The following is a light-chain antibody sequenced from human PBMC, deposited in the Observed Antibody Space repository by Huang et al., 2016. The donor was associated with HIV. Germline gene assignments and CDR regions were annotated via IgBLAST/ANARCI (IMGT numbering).Light chain of an antibody. CDR2: ATS. J-gene: IGKJ5*01. V-gene: IGKV1-39*01. CDR3: QQTYSAPSIT. CDR1: QVISSY. Sequence: DIQMTQSPSSLSASVGDRVTITCRASQVISSYLNLYQQKPGKAPKLLIYATSSLQNVVPSRFSGSGSGTDFTLTISSLQPDDFATYYCQQTYSAPSITFGQGTRLEIK.